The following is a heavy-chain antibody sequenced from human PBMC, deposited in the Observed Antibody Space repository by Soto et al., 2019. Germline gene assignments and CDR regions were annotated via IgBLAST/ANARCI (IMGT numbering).Heavy chain of an antibody. CDR2: IYYSGST. CDR1: GGSISSGGYY. CDR3: ARLVVVAAINWFDP. Sequence: SETLSLTCTVSGGSISSGGYYWSWIRQHPGKGLEWIGYIYYSGSTYYNPSLKSRVTISVDTSKNQFSLKLSSVTAADTAVYYCARLVVVAAINWFDPWGQGTLVTVSS. D-gene: IGHD2-15*01. V-gene: IGHV4-31*03. J-gene: IGHJ5*02.